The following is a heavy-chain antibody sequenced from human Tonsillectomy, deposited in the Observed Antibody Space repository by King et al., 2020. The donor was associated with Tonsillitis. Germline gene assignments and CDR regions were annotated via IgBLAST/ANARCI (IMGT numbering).Heavy chain of an antibody. CDR3: ARLDYFGSGSYWYFDL. V-gene: IGHV4-59*08. CDR1: GSISGSY. D-gene: IGHD3-10*01. CDR2: IYYSGTT. Sequence: LQESSPGLVKASETLSLTCTVSGSISGSYWSWIRQPPGKGLEWIGYIYYSGTTNYNPSLRSRVTISVDTSKNQFSLKLSSVTAADTAVYFCARLDYFGSGSYWYFDLWGRGTLVTVSS. J-gene: IGHJ2*01.